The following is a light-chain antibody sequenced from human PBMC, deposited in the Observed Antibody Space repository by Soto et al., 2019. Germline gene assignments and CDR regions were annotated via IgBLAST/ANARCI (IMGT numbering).Light chain of an antibody. CDR2: DVS. CDR1: SSDVGAYDY. J-gene: IGLJ1*01. V-gene: IGLV2-14*01. CDR3: SSYSTTSILYV. Sequence: QSVLTQPASVSGSLGQSITISCTGTSSDVGAYDYVSWYQQHPGKAPKLMIYDVSNRPSGVSNRFSCSKSGNTASLTISGLQAEDEADYYCSSYSTTSILYVFGTGTKVTVL.